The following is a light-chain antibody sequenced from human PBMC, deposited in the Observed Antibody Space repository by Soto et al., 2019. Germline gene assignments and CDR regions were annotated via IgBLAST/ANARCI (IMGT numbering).Light chain of an antibody. CDR1: QSLSSSY. CDR3: QQYGSSPRT. CDR2: GAS. V-gene: IGKV3-20*01. J-gene: IGKJ5*01. Sequence: EIVSSQSPGTLSLSPGDRATLSCRAGQSLSSSYLAWYQQKPGQAPRLLIFGASSRATGIPDRFRGSGSGTDFTLTISRLEPEDFAVYYCQQYGSSPRTFGQGTRLEIK.